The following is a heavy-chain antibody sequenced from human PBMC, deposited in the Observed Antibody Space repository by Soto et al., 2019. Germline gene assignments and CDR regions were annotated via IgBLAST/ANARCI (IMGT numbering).Heavy chain of an antibody. CDR3: ARGRGYSYGWGYYFDY. V-gene: IGHV3-53*01. Sequence: EVQLVESGGGLIQPGGSLRLSCAASGFTVSSNYMSWVRQAPGKGLEWVSVIYSGGSTYYADSVKGRFTISRDNSKNTLYLQMTSRRAEDTAVYYCARGRGYSYGWGYYFDYWGQGTLVTVSS. CDR2: IYSGGST. D-gene: IGHD5-18*01. J-gene: IGHJ4*02. CDR1: GFTVSSNY.